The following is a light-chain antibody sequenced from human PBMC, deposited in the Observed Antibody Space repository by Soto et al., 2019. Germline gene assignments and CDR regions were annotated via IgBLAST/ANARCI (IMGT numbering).Light chain of an antibody. V-gene: IGKV1-39*01. J-gene: IGKJ1*01. CDR1: QTISGY. CDR3: LQDYGDSWT. CDR2: AAS. Sequence: DIQMTQSPSSLSASVGDRVTITCRASQTISGYLNWYQQKPGKAPELLIYAASNLYTGVPSRFSGSRSGTEFTLTISSLQPEDFASYYCLQDYGDSWTFGQGTKVDIK.